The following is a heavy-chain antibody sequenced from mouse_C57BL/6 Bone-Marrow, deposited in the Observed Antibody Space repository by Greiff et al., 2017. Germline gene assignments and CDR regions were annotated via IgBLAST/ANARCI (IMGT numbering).Heavy chain of an antibody. D-gene: IGHD2-2*01. CDR3: ARFPLYYGYDEGFAY. CDR1: GYTFTSYG. V-gene: IGHV1-81*01. Sequence: QVQLQQSGAKLARPGASVKLSCKASGYTFTSYGISWVKQRTGQGLEWIGEIYPRSGNTYYNEKFKGKATLTADKSSSTAYMELRSLTSEDSAVYFCARFPLYYGYDEGFAYWGQGTLVTVSA. CDR2: IYPRSGNT. J-gene: IGHJ3*01.